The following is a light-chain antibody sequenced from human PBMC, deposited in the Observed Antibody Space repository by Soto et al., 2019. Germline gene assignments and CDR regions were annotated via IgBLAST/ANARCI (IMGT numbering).Light chain of an antibody. Sequence: EVGMTQAPATLSVSPVERATLSCRASQGIADTLAWSQHKPGQTPRLHIYDTSTRATCVPARFSGSRSGTEFTLTINSLQSEDFAVYYCQRYNSWPLTFGGGTKVESK. J-gene: IGKJ4*02. CDR1: QGIADT. CDR3: QRYNSWPLT. V-gene: IGKV3-15*01. CDR2: DTS.